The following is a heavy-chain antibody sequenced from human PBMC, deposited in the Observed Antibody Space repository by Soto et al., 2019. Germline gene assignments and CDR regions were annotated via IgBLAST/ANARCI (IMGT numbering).Heavy chain of an antibody. CDR2: IYYSGST. D-gene: IGHD3-22*01. CDR3: ARQNAYDRSGVDY. V-gene: IGHV4-39*01. J-gene: IGHJ4*02. Sequence: QLQLQESGPGLVKPSETLSLTCTVSGGSISSSSYYWGWIRQPPGKGLEWIGSIYYSGSTYYNPSLKSRVTISVDTSKNQFSLKLSSVTAADTAVYYCARQNAYDRSGVDYWGQGTLVTVSS. CDR1: GGSISSSSYY.